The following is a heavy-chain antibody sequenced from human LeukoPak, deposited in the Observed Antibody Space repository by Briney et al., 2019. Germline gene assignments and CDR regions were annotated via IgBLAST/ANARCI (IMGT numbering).Heavy chain of an antibody. CDR3: ARESITIFGVVIIRWFDP. CDR2: FDPEDGET. V-gene: IGHV1-24*01. D-gene: IGHD3-3*01. CDR1: GYTLTELS. Sequence: ASVKVSCKVSGYTLTELSMHWVRQAPGKGLEWMGGFDPEDGETIYAQKFQGRVTMTEDTSTDTAYMELSSLRSDDTAVYYCARESITIFGVVIIRWFDPWGQGTLVTVSS. J-gene: IGHJ5*02.